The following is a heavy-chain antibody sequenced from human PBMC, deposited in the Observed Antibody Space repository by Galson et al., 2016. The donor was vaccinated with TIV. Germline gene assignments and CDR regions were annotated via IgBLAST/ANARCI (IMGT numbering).Heavy chain of an antibody. CDR2: FIPLFGTA. D-gene: IGHD5-18*01. V-gene: IGHV1-69*13. CDR1: GDTFSSYP. Sequence: SVKVSCKASGDTFSSYPFNWVRQAPGQGLEWVGGFIPLFGTANYAQKFQGRVTISAGESTSTLYMEVRSLRSEDTAVYYCAKDRNTAMDTYHYYYGMDVWGQGPTVIVSS. J-gene: IGHJ6*02. CDR3: AKDRNTAMDTYHYYYGMDV.